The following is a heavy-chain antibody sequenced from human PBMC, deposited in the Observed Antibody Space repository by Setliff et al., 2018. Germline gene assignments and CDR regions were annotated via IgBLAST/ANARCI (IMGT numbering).Heavy chain of an antibody. V-gene: IGHV1-69*06. J-gene: IGHJ1*01. CDR3: ARDPWQWLTTFTSAEYFQH. CDR1: GGTFSSYA. Sequence: GASVKVSCKASGGTFSSYAISWVRQAPGQGLEWMGRIIPIFGTANYAQKFQGRVTITADKSTSTAYMELSSLRSEDTAVYYCARDPWQWLTTFTSAEYFQHWGRGTLVTVSS. D-gene: IGHD6-19*01. CDR2: IIPIFGTA.